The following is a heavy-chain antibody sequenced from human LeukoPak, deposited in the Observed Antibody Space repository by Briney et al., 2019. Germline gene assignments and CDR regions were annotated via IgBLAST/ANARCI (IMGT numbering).Heavy chain of an antibody. D-gene: IGHD3-22*01. J-gene: IGHJ4*02. V-gene: IGHV3-53*01. CDR1: GFTVSSNY. Sequence: GGSLRLSCAASGFTVSSNYMSWVRQAPGKGLEWVSVIYSGGSTYYSDSVKGRFTISRDNSKNTLYLQMNSLRAEDTAVYYCARLDDMAFDYWGQGTLVTVSS. CDR3: ARLDDMAFDY. CDR2: IYSGGST.